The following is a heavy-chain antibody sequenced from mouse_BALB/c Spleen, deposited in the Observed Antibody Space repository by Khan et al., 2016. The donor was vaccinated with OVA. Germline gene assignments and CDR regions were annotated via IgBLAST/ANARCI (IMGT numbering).Heavy chain of an antibody. V-gene: IGHV3-1*02. CDR3: AGLRRGSWFAY. J-gene: IGHJ3*01. CDR1: GYSITSGYN. Sequence: EVQLVESGPDLVKPSQSLSLTCTVTGYSITSGYNWHWIRQFPGNKLEWMGYIHYSGSTNYNPSLKSRISITRDTSKNQFFLQLNPVTTEDTATYYCAGLRRGSWFAYWGQGTLVTVSA. D-gene: IGHD2-12*01. CDR2: IHYSGST.